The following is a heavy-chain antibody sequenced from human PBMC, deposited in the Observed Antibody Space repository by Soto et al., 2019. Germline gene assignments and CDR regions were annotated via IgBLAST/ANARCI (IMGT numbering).Heavy chain of an antibody. CDR2: ISGSGGST. Sequence: GGSLRLSCAASGFTFRTYAMSWVRQAPGKGLEWVSVISGSGGSTKYAVSVKGRFTISRDNSKNTLYLQMNSLGAEDTAVYYCAKVHSSGYFECVDYWGQGPMVSVSS. V-gene: IGHV3-23*01. D-gene: IGHD3-22*01. CDR3: AKVHSSGYFECVDY. CDR1: GFTFRTYA. J-gene: IGHJ4*02.